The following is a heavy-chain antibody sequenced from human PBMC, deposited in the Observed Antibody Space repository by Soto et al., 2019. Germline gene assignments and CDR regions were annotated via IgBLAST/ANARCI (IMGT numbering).Heavy chain of an antibody. J-gene: IGHJ6*03. Sequence: PGGSLRLSCAASGFTFSSYSMNWVRQAPGKGLEWVSYISSSSSTIYYADSVKGRFTISRGNAKNSLYLQMNSLRAEDTAVYYCASLPRITMVRGVIAYYYYMDVWGKGTTVTVSS. CDR1: GFTFSSYS. CDR3: ASLPRITMVRGVIAYYYYMDV. CDR2: ISSSSSTI. D-gene: IGHD3-10*01. V-gene: IGHV3-48*01.